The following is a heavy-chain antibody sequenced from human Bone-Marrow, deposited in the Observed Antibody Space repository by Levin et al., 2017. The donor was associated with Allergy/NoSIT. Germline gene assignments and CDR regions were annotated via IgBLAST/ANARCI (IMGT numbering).Heavy chain of an antibody. CDR1: GFTFGNYA. CDR3: TKVSGSYFED. V-gene: IGHV3-23*01. CDR2: ISYNGIAT. Sequence: AGGSLRLSCAASGFTFGNYAMSWVRQAPGKGLEWVSLISYNGIATPDADAVKGRFTISRDNSKNSLYLQMNSLRADDTAIYYCTKVSGSYFEDWGQGALVTVSS. J-gene: IGHJ4*02. D-gene: IGHD3-10*01.